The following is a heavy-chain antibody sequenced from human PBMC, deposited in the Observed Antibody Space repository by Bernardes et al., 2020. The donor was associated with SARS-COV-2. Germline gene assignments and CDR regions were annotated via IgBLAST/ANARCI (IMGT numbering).Heavy chain of an antibody. CDR2: ISSSSGTI. V-gene: IGHV3-48*01. J-gene: IGHJ6*02. CDR3: ARQFPSMDV. Sequence: GGSLRLSCAASGFILSGYSMNWVRQAPGKGLEWVGYISSSSGTIYYGDSVKGRFTISRDNAKNSLYLQMDSLRAEDTAVYYCARQFPSMDVWGQGTTVTVSS. CDR1: GFILSGYS.